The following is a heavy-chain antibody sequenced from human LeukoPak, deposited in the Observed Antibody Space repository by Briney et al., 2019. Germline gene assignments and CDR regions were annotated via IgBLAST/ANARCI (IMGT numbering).Heavy chain of an antibody. CDR3: AKDDGVYCSSTSCWDDAFDV. D-gene: IGHD2-2*01. Sequence: GGSLRLSCAASGFTFSSYAMSWVRQAPGKGLQWVSAISGSGGSTYYADSVKGRFPISRDNSKNTLYLQMNSLRAEDTAVYYCAKDDGVYCSSTSCWDDAFDVWGRGTMVTVSS. CDR1: GFTFSSYA. V-gene: IGHV3-23*01. CDR2: ISGSGGST. J-gene: IGHJ3*01.